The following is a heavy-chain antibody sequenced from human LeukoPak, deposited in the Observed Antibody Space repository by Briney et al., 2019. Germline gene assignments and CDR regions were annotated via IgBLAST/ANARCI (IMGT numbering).Heavy chain of an antibody. Sequence: GGSLRLSCAASGFTFSSYEMNWVRQAPGKGLEWVSYISSSIYDADSVKGRFTVSRDNAKNSLYLQMNSLGAEGTAVYYCARTMNSGSPRPLDLWGRGTLVTVSS. J-gene: IGHJ2*01. CDR3: ARTMNSGSPRPLDL. V-gene: IGHV3-48*03. CDR1: GFTFSSYE. D-gene: IGHD1-26*01. CDR2: ISSSI.